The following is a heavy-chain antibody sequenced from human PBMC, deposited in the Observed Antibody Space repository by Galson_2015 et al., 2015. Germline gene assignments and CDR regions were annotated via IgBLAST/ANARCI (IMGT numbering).Heavy chain of an antibody. V-gene: IGHV4-39*01. J-gene: IGHJ5*02. D-gene: IGHD2-2*01. CDR1: GGSISSSSYY. CDR2: IYYSGST. CDR3: ARPLGYCSSTSCSPGDWFDP. Sequence: ETLSLTCTVSGGSISSSSYYWGWIRQPPGKGLEWIGSIYYSGSTYYNPSLKSRVTISVDTSKNQFSLKLSSVTAADTAVYYCARPLGYCSSTSCSPGDWFDPWGQGTLVTVSS.